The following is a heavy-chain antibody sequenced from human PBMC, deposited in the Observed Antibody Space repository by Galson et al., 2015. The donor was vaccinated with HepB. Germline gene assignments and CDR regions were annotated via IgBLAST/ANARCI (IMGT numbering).Heavy chain of an antibody. Sequence: TLSLTCTVSGGSIRSSSHYWSWIRQPAGKGLEWIGRIYISGHTLYNPSLKSRVTMSVDTSKNQFSLKLSSVTAADTAVYYCARHLGYSYAGNPFDIWGQGTLVTVSS. CDR2: IYISGHT. CDR1: GGSIRSSSHY. J-gene: IGHJ3*02. D-gene: IGHD3-22*01. V-gene: IGHV4-61*02. CDR3: ARHLGYSYAGNPFDI.